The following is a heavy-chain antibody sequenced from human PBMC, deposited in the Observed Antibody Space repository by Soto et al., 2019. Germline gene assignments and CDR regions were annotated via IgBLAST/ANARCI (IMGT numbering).Heavy chain of an antibody. CDR2: IIPMLSMS. V-gene: IGHV1-69*02. D-gene: IGHD3-10*01. Sequence: QVQLVQSGAEVKKSGSSVRVSCKASGGTFNSYTLSRVRQAPGQRLEWMGRIIPMLSMSTYAQKFQGRVSIIADKSTNTVYLDLSSLRSDDTAIYYCATSYGSGSRPFDYWGQGTLVTVSS. J-gene: IGHJ4*02. CDR3: ATSYGSGSRPFDY. CDR1: GGTFNSYT.